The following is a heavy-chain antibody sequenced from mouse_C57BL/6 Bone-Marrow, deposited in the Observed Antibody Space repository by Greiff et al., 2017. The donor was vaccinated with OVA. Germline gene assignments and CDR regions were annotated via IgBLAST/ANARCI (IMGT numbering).Heavy chain of an antibody. V-gene: IGHV1-50*01. CDR2: IDPSDGYT. D-gene: IGHD4-1*01. CDR1: GYTFTSYW. Sequence: QVQLQQSGAELVKPGASVKISCKASGYTFTSYWIQWVKQRPGQGLEWIGEIDPSDGYTNYNQKFKGKATVTVDTSSSTANMQLSSLTSEDSAVYYCAGWEFAYWGQGTLVTVSA. CDR3: AGWEFAY. J-gene: IGHJ3*01.